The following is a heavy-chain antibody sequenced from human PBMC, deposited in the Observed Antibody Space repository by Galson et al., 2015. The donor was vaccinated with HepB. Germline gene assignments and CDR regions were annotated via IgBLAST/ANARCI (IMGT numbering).Heavy chain of an antibody. D-gene: IGHD6-6*01. CDR2: ISGSGGST. CDR1: GFTFSGYA. V-gene: IGHV3-23*01. J-gene: IGHJ6*03. CDR3: AKGGPSSSPGVGYYYYMDV. Sequence: SLRLSCAASGFTFSGYAMSWVRQAPGKGLEWVSAISGSGGSTYYADSVKGRFTISRDNSKNTLYLQMNSLRAEDTAVYYCAKGGPSSSPGVGYYYYMDVWGKGTTVTVSS.